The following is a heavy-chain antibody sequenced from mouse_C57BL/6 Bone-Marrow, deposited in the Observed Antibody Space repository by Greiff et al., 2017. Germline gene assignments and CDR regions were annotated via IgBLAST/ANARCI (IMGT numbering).Heavy chain of an antibody. J-gene: IGHJ1*03. D-gene: IGHD1-1*01. Sequence: EVNVVESGGGLVQPGGSLSLSCAASGFTFTDYYMSWVRQPPGKALEWLGFIRNKANGYTTEYSASVKGRFTISRDNSQSILYLQMNALRAEDSATYYCARAHYYGSSYWYFDGWGTGTTVTVSS. CDR1: GFTFTDYY. V-gene: IGHV7-3*01. CDR3: ARAHYYGSSYWYFDG. CDR2: IRNKANGYTT.